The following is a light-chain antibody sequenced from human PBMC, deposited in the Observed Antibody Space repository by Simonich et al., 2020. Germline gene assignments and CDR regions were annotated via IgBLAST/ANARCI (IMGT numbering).Light chain of an antibody. CDR1: SSAVGAYNY. CDR3: SSYAGSNNLV. Sequence: QSALTQPPSASGSPGQSVTISCTGTSSAVGAYNYVSWYQQHPGKAPKLMIYEVSKRPSGVPDRFAGSKSGNTASLTVSGLQAEDEADYYCSSYAGSNNLVFGGGTKLTVL. V-gene: IGLV2-8*01. J-gene: IGLJ2*01. CDR2: EVS.